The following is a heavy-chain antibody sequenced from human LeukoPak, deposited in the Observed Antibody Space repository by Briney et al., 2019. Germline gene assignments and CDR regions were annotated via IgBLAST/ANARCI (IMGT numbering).Heavy chain of an antibody. CDR2: IIPIFGTA. CDR3: ARASYCSSTSCYWEVFWNWFVP. J-gene: IGHJ5*02. D-gene: IGHD2-2*01. CDR1: GGTFSSYA. V-gene: IGHV1-69*13. Sequence: ASVNVSCKASGGTFSSYAISWVRQAPGQGVEWMGRIIPIFGTANYAQKFQGRVTITADESTSTAYMELSSLRSEDTAVYYCARASYCSSTSCYWEVFWNWFVPWGQGTLVTVSS.